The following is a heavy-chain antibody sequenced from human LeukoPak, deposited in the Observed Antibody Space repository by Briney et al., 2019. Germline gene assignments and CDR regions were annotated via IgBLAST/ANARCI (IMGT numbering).Heavy chain of an antibody. D-gene: IGHD3-22*01. Sequence: PGGSLRLSCAASGFTFSSYWMSWVRQAPGKGLEWVAHIKQDGSERYYVDSVKGRFTISRDNARNSLYLQMDSPRAGDTAVYYCARAASSSDYDTNGYYTFDYWGQGTLVTVSS. CDR1: GFTFSSYW. J-gene: IGHJ4*02. V-gene: IGHV3-7*01. CDR3: ARAASSSDYDTNGYYTFDY. CDR2: IKQDGSER.